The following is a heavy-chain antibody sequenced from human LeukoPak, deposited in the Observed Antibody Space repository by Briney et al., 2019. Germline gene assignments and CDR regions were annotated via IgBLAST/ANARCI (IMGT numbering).Heavy chain of an antibody. CDR1: GASLNNNF. V-gene: IGHV4-59*08. J-gene: IGHJ4*01. CDR3: ARRRDYYDT. CDR2: IYSSGSA. D-gene: IGHD3-22*01. Sequence: PSETLSLTCTVSGASLNNNFWTWIRQPPGKGLEWIGYIYSSGSANYNPSLKSRVIISGDTSKNQISLNLTSVTAADTAVYFCARRRDYYDTWGHGTLVTVSS.